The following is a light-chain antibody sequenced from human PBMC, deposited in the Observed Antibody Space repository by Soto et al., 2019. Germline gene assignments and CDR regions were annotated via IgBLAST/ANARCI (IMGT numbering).Light chain of an antibody. CDR2: GTS. J-gene: IGKJ1*01. CDR1: QSVSSSY. V-gene: IGKV3-20*01. Sequence: EIVLTQSPGTLSLSPGERATLSCRASQSVSSSYLAWYQQKPGQAPRLLIYGTSSRATAIPDRFSGSGSGTDFTLTISRLEPEDFAVYYCQQYGSSSWTFGQGPKVDI. CDR3: QQYGSSSWT.